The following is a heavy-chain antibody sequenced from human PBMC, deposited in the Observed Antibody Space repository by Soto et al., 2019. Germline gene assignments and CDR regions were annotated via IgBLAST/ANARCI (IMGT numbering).Heavy chain of an antibody. V-gene: IGHV3-23*01. CDR2: ISGSGGST. J-gene: IGHJ4*02. D-gene: IGHD2-2*01. Sequence: GGSLRLSCAASGFTFSSYAMSWVRQAPGKGLEWVSAISGSGGSTYYADSVKGRFTISRDNSKNTLYLQMNSLRAEDTAVYYCAKGGGIYCNSTSCYCVYWGQGTLVTVSS. CDR3: AKGGGIYCNSTSCYCVY. CDR1: GFTFSSYA.